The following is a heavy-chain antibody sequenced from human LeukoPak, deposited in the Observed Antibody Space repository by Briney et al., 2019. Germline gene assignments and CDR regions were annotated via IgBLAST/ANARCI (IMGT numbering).Heavy chain of an antibody. Sequence: SQTLSLTCTVSGYSISSGYYWGWIRQPPGKGLEWIGYMYYGGSTNYNPSLKSRVTISVDTSKNQFSLKLSSVTAADTAVYYCARGPSGNSDYWGQGTLVTVSS. J-gene: IGHJ4*02. CDR3: ARGPSGNSDY. V-gene: IGHV4-38-2*02. D-gene: IGHD4-23*01. CDR2: MYYGGST. CDR1: GYSISSGYY.